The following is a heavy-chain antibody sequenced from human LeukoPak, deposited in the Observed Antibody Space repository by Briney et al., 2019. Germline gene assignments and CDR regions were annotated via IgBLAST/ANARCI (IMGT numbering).Heavy chain of an antibody. CDR1: GFTFSSYG. D-gene: IGHD3-10*02. V-gene: IGHV3-33*03. CDR3: VKYARGSDY. J-gene: IGHJ4*02. Sequence: SGGSLRLSCAASGFTFSSYGMHWVRQAPGKGLEWVAVIWYDGSNKYYADSVKGRFTISRDNAKNSLYLQMNSLRAEDTAVYYCVKYARGSDYWGQGTLVTVSS. CDR2: IWYDGSNK.